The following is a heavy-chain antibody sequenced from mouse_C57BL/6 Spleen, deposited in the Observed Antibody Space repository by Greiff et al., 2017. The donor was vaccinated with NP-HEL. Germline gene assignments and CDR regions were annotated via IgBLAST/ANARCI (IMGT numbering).Heavy chain of an antibody. Sequence: EVMLVESGGDLVKPGGSLKLSCAASGFTFSSYGMSWVRQTPDKRLEWVATISSGGSYTYYPDSVKGRFTISRDNARNTLYLQMSSLKSEDTAMYYCTREGYEYYAMDYWGQGTSVTVSS. CDR3: TREGYEYYAMDY. CDR1: GFTFSSYG. CDR2: ISSGGSYT. J-gene: IGHJ4*01. D-gene: IGHD3-1*01. V-gene: IGHV5-6*01.